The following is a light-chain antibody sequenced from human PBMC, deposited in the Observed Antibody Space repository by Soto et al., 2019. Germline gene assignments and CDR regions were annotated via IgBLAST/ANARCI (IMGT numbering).Light chain of an antibody. V-gene: IGKV3-15*01. CDR2: GTS. CDR1: QNISRS. Sequence: EIVMRQSPVTLSVSPGERATLSCRASQNISRSLAWYQQKPGQGPSLLIYGTSTRAGGVPARFSGGGSGTEFTLTITSLQSEDFAVYYCQQYNDWLSITFGQGTRLEI. CDR3: QQYNDWLSIT. J-gene: IGKJ5*01.